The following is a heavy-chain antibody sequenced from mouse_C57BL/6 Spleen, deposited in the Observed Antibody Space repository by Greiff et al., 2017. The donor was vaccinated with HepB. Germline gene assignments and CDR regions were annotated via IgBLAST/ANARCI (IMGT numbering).Heavy chain of an antibody. CDR2: SYPGDGDT. Sequence: QVHVKQSGPELVKPGASVKISCKASGYAFSSSWMNWVKQRPGKGLEWIGRSYPGDGDTNYNGKFKGKATLTADKSSSTAYMQLSSLTSEDSAVYFCARGDWDWFAYWGQGTLVTVSA. V-gene: IGHV1-82*01. J-gene: IGHJ3*01. D-gene: IGHD4-1*01. CDR1: GYAFSSSW. CDR3: ARGDWDWFAY.